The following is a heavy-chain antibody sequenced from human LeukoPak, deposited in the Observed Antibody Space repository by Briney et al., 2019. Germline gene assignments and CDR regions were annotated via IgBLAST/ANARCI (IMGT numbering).Heavy chain of an antibody. Sequence: GGSLRLSCAASGFTFSSYWMHWFSQAPGKGLVWVSLVNSDGSSISYADSVKGRFTISRDNAKNTLYLQMNSLRAEDTAVYYCARGFNDAFDIWGQGTMVTVSS. CDR3: ARGFNDAFDI. CDR2: VNSDGSSI. V-gene: IGHV3-74*01. CDR1: GFTFSSYW. J-gene: IGHJ3*02.